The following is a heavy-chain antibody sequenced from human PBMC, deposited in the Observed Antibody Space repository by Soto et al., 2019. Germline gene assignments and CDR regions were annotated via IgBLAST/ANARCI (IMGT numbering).Heavy chain of an antibody. CDR2: IIPIFGTA. D-gene: IGHD3-22*01. V-gene: IGHV1-69*12. J-gene: IGHJ2*01. CDR3: ARADREGYYSHYWYFDL. CDR1: GGTFSSYA. Sequence: QVQLVQSGAEVKKPGSSVKVSCKASGGTFSSYAISLVRQAPGQGLEWMGGIIPIFGTANYAQKFQGRVTITADESTSTAYMELSSLRSEDTAVYSCARADREGYYSHYWYFDLCGRVTLVTVSS.